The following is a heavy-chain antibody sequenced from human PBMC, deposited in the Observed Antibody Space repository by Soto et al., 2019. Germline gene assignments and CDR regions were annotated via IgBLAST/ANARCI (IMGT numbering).Heavy chain of an antibody. CDR1: GFTLSIFG. Sequence: QVQLVESGGGVVQPGRSLRLSCEVSGFTLSIFGIHWVRQAPGKGLEWVAVIWYDGNTKYYTNSVKGRFTISRDSSKNTVFLQMDSLRVEDTAVYYCARPVTGTTPPLDYWGQGTLVTVSS. CDR2: IWYDGNTK. CDR3: ARPVTGTTPPLDY. D-gene: IGHD1-7*01. J-gene: IGHJ4*02. V-gene: IGHV3-33*01.